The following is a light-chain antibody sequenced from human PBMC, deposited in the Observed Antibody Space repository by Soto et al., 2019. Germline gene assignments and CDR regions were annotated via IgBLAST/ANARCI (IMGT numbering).Light chain of an antibody. V-gene: IGKV3-20*01. CDR3: QQYGGSHPT. CDR2: GAS. CDR1: QSVNNNY. J-gene: IGKJ4*01. Sequence: EIVLTQSPGTLSLSPGERATLSCRASQSVNNNYLAWYQRKPGQAPRLLIYGASSRAPGIPDRFSGSGSGTDFTLSISRLEPEDFAGYFCQQYGGSHPTFGGGTKVEI.